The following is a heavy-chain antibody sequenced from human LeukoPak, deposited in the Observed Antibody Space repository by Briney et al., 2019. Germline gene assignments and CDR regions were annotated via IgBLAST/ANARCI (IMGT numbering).Heavy chain of an antibody. CDR1: GGSVTSSGYY. J-gene: IGHJ3*02. CDR2: IYYSGST. CDR3: ARDSASTGYMNAFDI. Sequence: SETLSLTCTVSGGSVTSSGYYWSWVRQPPGKGLEYIGYIYYSGSTNYIPSLKSRVTISVDTSKNQFSLKLRPVTAADTAVYYCARDSASTGYMNAFDIWGQGTMVTVSS. D-gene: IGHD3-22*01. V-gene: IGHV4-61*08.